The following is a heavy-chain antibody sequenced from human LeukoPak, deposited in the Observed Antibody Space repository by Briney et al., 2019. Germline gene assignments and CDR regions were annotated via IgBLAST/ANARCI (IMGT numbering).Heavy chain of an antibody. Sequence: PGGSLRLSCAASGFTFSSYWMSWVRQAPGKGLEWVANIKQDGSEKYYVDSVKGRFTISRDNAKNSLYLQMNSLRAEDTAVYYCARDMYCGGDCFAVDYWGQGTLVTVSS. J-gene: IGHJ4*02. CDR1: GFTFSSYW. D-gene: IGHD2-21*02. V-gene: IGHV3-7*01. CDR2: IKQDGSEK. CDR3: ARDMYCGGDCFAVDY.